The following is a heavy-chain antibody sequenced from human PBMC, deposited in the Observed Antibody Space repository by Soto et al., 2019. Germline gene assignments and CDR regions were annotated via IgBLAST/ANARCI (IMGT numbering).Heavy chain of an antibody. CDR2: IKSKTDGGTA. D-gene: IGHD2-8*01. CDR1: GFTFSNGW. CDR3: TTSKSVCFGPRDP. J-gene: IGHJ5*02. Sequence: PGGYLRLSCVASGFTFSNGWMNWVRQAPGKGLEWVGRIKSKTDGGTADYAAPVKGRFTISRDDSKDTLFLHMDSLKTEDTAVYYCTTSKSVCFGPRDPCGQGTLVTVSS. V-gene: IGHV3-15*01.